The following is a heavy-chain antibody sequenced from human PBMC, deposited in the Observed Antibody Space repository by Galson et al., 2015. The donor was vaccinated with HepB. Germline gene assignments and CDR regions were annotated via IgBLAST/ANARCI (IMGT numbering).Heavy chain of an antibody. Sequence: SVKVSCKASGYTFTSYYMHWVQQAPGQGLEWMGIINPSGGSTSYAQKLQGRVTMTRDTSTSTVYMELSSLRSEDTAVYYCATDLNYYGSGNYYYGMDVWGQGTTVTVSS. CDR3: ATDLNYYGSGNYYYGMDV. CDR2: INPSGGST. CDR1: GYTFTSYY. D-gene: IGHD3-10*01. J-gene: IGHJ6*02. V-gene: IGHV1-46*04.